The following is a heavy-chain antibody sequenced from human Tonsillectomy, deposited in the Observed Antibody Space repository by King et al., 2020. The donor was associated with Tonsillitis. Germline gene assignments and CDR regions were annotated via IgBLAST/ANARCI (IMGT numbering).Heavy chain of an antibody. V-gene: IGHV1-18*04. Sequence: QLVQSGAEVKKPGASVKVSCKASGYTFTSYHITWVRQAPGQGLEWMGWISAYNGDTNYAQKLQDRVTMTTDTSTSTAYMELRSLRSDDTDLYYCASAFYDFWGGYNALYNWFDPWGQGTLVTVSS. CDR1: GYTFTSYH. J-gene: IGHJ5*02. D-gene: IGHD3-3*01. CDR2: ISAYNGDT. CDR3: ASAFYDFWGGYNALYNWFDP.